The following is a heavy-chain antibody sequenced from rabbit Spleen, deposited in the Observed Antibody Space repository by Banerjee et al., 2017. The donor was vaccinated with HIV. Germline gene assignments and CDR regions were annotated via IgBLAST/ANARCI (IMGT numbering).Heavy chain of an antibody. V-gene: IGHV1S45*01. Sequence: QEQLVESGGGLVKPGASLTLTCIASGVSFSDNSYMCWVRQAPGKGLEWIACIDTGSSGFTYFASWAKGRFTISKTSSTTVTLQMTSLTAADTATYFCARDSGTSFSTYGMDLWGQGTLVTVS. CDR3: ARDSGTSFSTYGMDL. CDR1: GVSFSDNSY. D-gene: IGHD8-1*01. J-gene: IGHJ6*01. CDR2: IDTGSSGFT.